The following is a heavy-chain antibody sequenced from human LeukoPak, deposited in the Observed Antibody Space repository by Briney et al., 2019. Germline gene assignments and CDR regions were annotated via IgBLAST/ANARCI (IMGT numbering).Heavy chain of an antibody. J-gene: IGHJ3*02. D-gene: IGHD7-27*01. CDR1: GVTLSPYG. V-gene: IGHV3-33*08. Sequence: GGSLRLSCAASGVTLSPYGMHWVRQAPGEGLECVASIWYDGSNKWSADSVKGRFTISRDDSKSTVYLQMNSLRVEDTALYYCARDRGLGTGAFDIWGQGTMVTVSS. CDR2: IWYDGSNK. CDR3: ARDRGLGTGAFDI.